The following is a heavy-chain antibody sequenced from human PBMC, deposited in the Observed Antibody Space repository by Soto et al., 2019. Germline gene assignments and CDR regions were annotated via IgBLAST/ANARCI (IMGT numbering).Heavy chain of an antibody. CDR3: ARFENYYMDV. CDR2: IYYSGST. V-gene: IGHV4-39*01. Sequence: SETLSLTCTVSGGSISSSSYYWGWIRQPPGKGLEWIGSIYYSGSTYYNPSLKSRVTISVDTSKNQFSLKLSSVTAADTAVCYCARFENYYMDVWGKGTTVTVSS. CDR1: GGSISSSSYY. J-gene: IGHJ6*03.